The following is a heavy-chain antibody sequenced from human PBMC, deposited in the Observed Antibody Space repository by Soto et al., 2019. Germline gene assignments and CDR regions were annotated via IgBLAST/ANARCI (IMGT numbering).Heavy chain of an antibody. CDR3: ARDIAADGGGRWFDP. D-gene: IGHD6-13*01. CDR1: GYTFTSNN. Sequence: QVQLVQSGAEVTKPGASVKVSCKASGYTFTSNNIHWVRRAPGQGLEWMGRINPSSGGTIYAQKFQGRVSMTRDTSTSTVYMELSSLRSDDTAVYYCARDIAADGGGRWFDPWGQGSVVTVSS. V-gene: IGHV1-46*01. CDR2: INPSSGGT. J-gene: IGHJ5*02.